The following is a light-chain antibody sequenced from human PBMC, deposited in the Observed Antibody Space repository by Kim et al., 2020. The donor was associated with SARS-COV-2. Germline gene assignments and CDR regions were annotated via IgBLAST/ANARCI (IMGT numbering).Light chain of an antibody. J-gene: IGLJ1*01. Sequence: SSELTQDPAVSVALGQTVRITCQGDSLRRFYASWYQLKPGQAPVFVLSDENNRPSGIPDRFSGSSPVNNASLTIPGARAEGEAGYYCNSRVSIGNPYVF. V-gene: IGLV3-19*01. CDR2: DEN. CDR1: SLRRFY. CDR3: NSRVSIGNPYV.